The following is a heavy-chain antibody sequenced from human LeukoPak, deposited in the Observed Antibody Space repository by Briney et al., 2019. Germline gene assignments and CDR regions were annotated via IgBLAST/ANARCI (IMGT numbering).Heavy chain of an antibody. D-gene: IGHD3-16*01. J-gene: IGHJ4*02. CDR1: GFTFTSDS. Sequence: GGSLSLSRAAAGFTFTSDSMNSVRQAPGKGLEWVSYISSSSSTIYYADSVKGRFTISRDNAKNSLYRQMNSLRDEARAGYYVARDARSYCLDYWGRGTLVTVSS. CDR3: ARDARSYCLDY. V-gene: IGHV3-48*02. CDR2: ISSSSSTI.